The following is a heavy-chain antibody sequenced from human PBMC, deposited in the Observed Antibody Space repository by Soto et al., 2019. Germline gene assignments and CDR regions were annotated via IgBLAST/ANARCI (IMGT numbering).Heavy chain of an antibody. CDR3: ARDNPRSSGWDV. J-gene: IGHJ6*02. CDR1: GFPFDPYV. CDR2: IRSNTAVT. V-gene: IGHV3-23*01. Sequence: GGSLRLSCVASGFPFDPYVMAWVRQAPGKGLEWVAAIRSNTAVTHYADSMRDRFTISRVNSANTIFLQMNSLRDEDTAVYYCARDNPRSSGWDVWGQGTTVTVSS.